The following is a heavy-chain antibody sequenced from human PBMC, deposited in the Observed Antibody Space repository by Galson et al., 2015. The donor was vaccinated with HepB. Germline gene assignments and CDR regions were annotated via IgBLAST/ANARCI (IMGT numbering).Heavy chain of an antibody. Sequence: SLRLSCAASGFTFSSYWMHWVRQAPGKGLVWVSRINSDGTSTTYADSVKGRFTISRDNAKNTLYLQMNSLRAEDTAVYYCARSYYYGSGTYYPHDYWGQGTLVTVSS. J-gene: IGHJ4*02. CDR3: ARSYYYGSGTYYPHDY. CDR2: INSDGTST. D-gene: IGHD3-10*01. V-gene: IGHV3-74*01. CDR1: GFTFSSYW.